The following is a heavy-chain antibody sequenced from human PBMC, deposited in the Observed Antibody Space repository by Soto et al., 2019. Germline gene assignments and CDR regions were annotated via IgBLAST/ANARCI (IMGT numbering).Heavy chain of an antibody. V-gene: IGHV4-31*03. CDR1: GGSISSGGYY. Sequence: SETLSITCTVSGGSISSGGYYWSWIRQHPGKGLEWIGYIYYSGSTYYNPSLKSRVTISVDTSKNQFSLKLSSVTAADTAVYYCARGLISPRDSSDPYYYGIDVWGQGTTVTVSS. CDR2: IYYSGST. J-gene: IGHJ6*02. CDR3: ARGLISPRDSSDPYYYGIDV. D-gene: IGHD6-19*01.